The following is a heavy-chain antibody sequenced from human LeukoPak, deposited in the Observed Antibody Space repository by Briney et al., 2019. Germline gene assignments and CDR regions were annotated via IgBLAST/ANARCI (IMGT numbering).Heavy chain of an antibody. CDR3: ARSFTYYYDSSGYWVFDI. D-gene: IGHD3-22*01. J-gene: IGHJ3*02. V-gene: IGHV4-59*01. CDR2: IYYSGST. Sequence: PSETLSLTCTVSGGSISSYYWSWIRQPPGKGLEWIGYIYYSGSTNYNPSLKSRVTISVDTSKNQFSLKLSSVTAADTAVYYCARSFTYYYDSSGYWVFDIWGQGTMVTASS. CDR1: GGSISSYY.